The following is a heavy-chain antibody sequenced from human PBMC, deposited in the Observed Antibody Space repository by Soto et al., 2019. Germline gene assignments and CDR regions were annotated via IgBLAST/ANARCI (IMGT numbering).Heavy chain of an antibody. CDR3: ARTEPYGSGSYYPYFDY. CDR2: ISAYNGNT. Sequence: QVQLVQSGAEVKKPGASVKVSCKASGYTFTSYGISWVRQAPGQGLEWMGWISAYNGNTNYAQKLQGRVTMTTDTSTSTAYMELRSLRPDDTAVYYCARTEPYGSGSYYPYFDYWGQGTLVTVSS. CDR1: GYTFTSYG. J-gene: IGHJ4*02. D-gene: IGHD3-10*01. V-gene: IGHV1-18*04.